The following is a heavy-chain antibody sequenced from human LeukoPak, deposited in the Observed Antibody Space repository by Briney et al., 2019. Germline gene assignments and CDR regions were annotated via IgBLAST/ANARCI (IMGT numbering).Heavy chain of an antibody. Sequence: GGSLRLSCAASGFTFSNYAMSWVRQAPGKGLEWVSGISGGGDSTYYADSVKGRFTISRDNSKNTLYLQMSSLRAEDTAVYLCAKDLAVQWFRLPFDCWGQGTLVTVSS. V-gene: IGHV3-23*01. CDR3: AKDLAVQWFRLPFDC. CDR2: ISGGGDST. J-gene: IGHJ4*02. D-gene: IGHD3-10*01. CDR1: GFTFSNYA.